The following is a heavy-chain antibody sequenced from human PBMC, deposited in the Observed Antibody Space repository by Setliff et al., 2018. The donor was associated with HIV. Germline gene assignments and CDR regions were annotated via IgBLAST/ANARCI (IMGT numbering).Heavy chain of an antibody. CDR2: LSGDSNHI. D-gene: IGHD6-19*01. Sequence: GGSLRLSCAASGFTFNIYTMNWVRQAPGKGLEWVSSLSGDSNHIYYADSVKGRFTISRDNAKNSVYLQMNSLRAEDTAMYYCTKNLYRSPWSPLDYWGQGTLVTVSS. J-gene: IGHJ4*02. CDR1: GFTFNIYT. V-gene: IGHV3-21*01. CDR3: TKNLYRSPWSPLDY.